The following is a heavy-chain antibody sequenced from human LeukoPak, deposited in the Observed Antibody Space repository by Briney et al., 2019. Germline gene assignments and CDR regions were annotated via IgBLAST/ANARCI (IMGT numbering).Heavy chain of an antibody. D-gene: IGHD3-22*01. CDR2: IYYSGST. CDR1: GGSFSGYY. Sequence: SETLSLTCAVYGGSFSGYYWSWIRQPPGKGLEWIGYIYYSGSTNYNPSLKSRVSISVDTSKYQFSLKLSSVTAADTAVYYCATYDSSGKFDYWGQGTLVTVSS. V-gene: IGHV4-59*01. J-gene: IGHJ4*02. CDR3: ATYDSSGKFDY.